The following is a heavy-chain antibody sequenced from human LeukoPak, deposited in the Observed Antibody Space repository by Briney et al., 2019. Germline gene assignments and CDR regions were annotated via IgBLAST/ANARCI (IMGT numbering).Heavy chain of an antibody. CDR2: IYTSGST. J-gene: IGHJ6*02. CDR1: GGSISSGDYY. V-gene: IGHV4-61*02. Sequence: SETLSLTCTVSGGSISSGDYYWSWIRQPAGKGLEWIGRIYTSGSTNYNPSLRSRVTISVDTSKNQFSLKLSSVTAADTAVYYCARDGYYYYGMDVWGQGTTVAVSS. CDR3: ARDGYYYYGMDV.